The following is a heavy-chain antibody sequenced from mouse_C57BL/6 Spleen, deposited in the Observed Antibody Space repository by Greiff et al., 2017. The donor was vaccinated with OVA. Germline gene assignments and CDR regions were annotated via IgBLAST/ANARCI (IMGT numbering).Heavy chain of an antibody. D-gene: IGHD2-4*01. J-gene: IGHJ2*01. CDR3: ARQRLRGGFDY. CDR1: GFTFSSYT. V-gene: IGHV5-9*01. CDR2: ISGGGGNT. Sequence: DVMLVESGGGLVKPGGSLKLSCAASGFTFSSYTMSWVRQTPEKRLEWVATISGGGGNTYYPDSVKGRFTISRDNAKNTLYLQMSSLRSEDTALYYCARQRLRGGFDYWGQGTTLTVSS.